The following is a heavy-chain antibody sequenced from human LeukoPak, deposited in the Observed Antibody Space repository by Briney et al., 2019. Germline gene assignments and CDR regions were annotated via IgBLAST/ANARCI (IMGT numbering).Heavy chain of an antibody. CDR2: ISAYNGHT. J-gene: IGHJ4*02. CDR1: GYPFTSYG. CDR3: ARPYKGAVGDY. D-gene: IGHD1-26*01. Sequence: ASVKVSCKASGYPFTSYGISWVRQAPGQGLEWMGWISAYNGHTNYAQMLQGRVTMTTDTSTTTAYMELRNLRSGDTAIYYCARPYKGAVGDYWGQGTLVTVSS. V-gene: IGHV1-18*01.